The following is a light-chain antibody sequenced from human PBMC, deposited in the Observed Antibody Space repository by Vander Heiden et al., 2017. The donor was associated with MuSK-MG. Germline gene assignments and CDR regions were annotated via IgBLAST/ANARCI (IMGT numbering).Light chain of an antibody. Sequence: DMKMTQSPSCLSAFLVDRVTITCRASQCISNYLAWYQHTPGKGPNLLIYAASTFQSAVPSRFSGSGSGTDFTLTISSLQPEDVATYYCQKYNSAPLTFGGGTKVEIK. J-gene: IGKJ4*01. V-gene: IGKV1-27*01. CDR2: AAS. CDR1: QCISNY. CDR3: QKYNSAPLT.